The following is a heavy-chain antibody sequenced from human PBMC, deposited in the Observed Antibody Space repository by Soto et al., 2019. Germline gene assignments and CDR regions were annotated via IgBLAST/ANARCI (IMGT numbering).Heavy chain of an antibody. CDR3: ARDDDYGEYDDAFDI. V-gene: IGHV3-30-3*01. CDR2: ISYDGSNK. J-gene: IGHJ3*02. Sequence: GGSLRLSCAASGFTFSSYAMHWVRQAPGKGLEWVAVISYDGSNKYYADSVKGRFTISRDNSKNTLYLQMNSLRAEDTAVYYCARDDDYGEYDDAFDIWGQGKVVTV. D-gene: IGHD4-17*01. CDR1: GFTFSSYA.